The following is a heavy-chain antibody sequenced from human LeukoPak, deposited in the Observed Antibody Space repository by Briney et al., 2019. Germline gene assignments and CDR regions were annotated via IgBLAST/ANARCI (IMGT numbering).Heavy chain of an antibody. D-gene: IGHD2-15*01. CDR3: ARADGYCRSSSCYSSNWFDP. CDR1: GGSISSYY. Sequence: SETLSLTCTVSGGSISSYYWSWIRQPPGKGLEWIGYIYYSGSTNYNPSLKSRVTISVDTSKNQFSLKLSSVTVADTAVYYCARADGYCRSSSCYSSNWFDPWGQGTLVTVSS. J-gene: IGHJ5*02. V-gene: IGHV4-59*01. CDR2: IYYSGST.